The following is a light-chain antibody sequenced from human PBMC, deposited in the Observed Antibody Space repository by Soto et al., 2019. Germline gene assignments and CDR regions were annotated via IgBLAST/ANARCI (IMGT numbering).Light chain of an antibody. CDR1: QTVSITY. Sequence: VLTQSPGTLSLSPGESATLSCRASQTVSITYLTWYQQKPGQAPRLLMYGASSRATGIPDRFSGSGSGTEFTLTISSLQSEDFAVYYCQQYNNWPALTFGGGTKVDI. CDR3: QQYNNWPALT. J-gene: IGKJ4*01. CDR2: GAS. V-gene: IGKV3-20*01.